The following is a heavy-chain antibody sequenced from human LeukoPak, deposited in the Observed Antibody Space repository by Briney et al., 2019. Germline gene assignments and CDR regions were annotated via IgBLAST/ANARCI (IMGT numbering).Heavy chain of an antibody. CDR3: ARLLVVRDAFDI. CDR1: GGSISSGGYY. V-gene: IGHV4-30-2*01. Sequence: SQTLSLTCTVSGGSISSGGYYWSWLRQPPGKGLESIGYIYHSGSTYYNPSLKSRGTISVDRSKNQFSLKLSSVTAADTAVYYCARLLVVRDAFDIWGQGTMVTVSS. J-gene: IGHJ3*02. D-gene: IGHD2-15*01. CDR2: IYHSGST.